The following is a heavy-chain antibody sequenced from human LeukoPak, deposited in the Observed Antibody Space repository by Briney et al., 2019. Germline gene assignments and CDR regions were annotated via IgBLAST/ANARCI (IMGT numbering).Heavy chain of an antibody. D-gene: IGHD6-19*01. J-gene: IGHJ6*02. CDR2: INSDGSST. V-gene: IGHV3-74*01. CDR1: GFTFSSYW. CDR3: ARSRIAVAGTPGGGMDV. Sequence: PGGSLRLSCAASGFTFSSYWMHWVRQAPGKGLVWVSRINSDGSSTNYADSVKGRFTISRDNAKNRLYLQMNSLRAEDTAVYYCARSRIAVAGTPGGGMDVWGQGTTVTVSS.